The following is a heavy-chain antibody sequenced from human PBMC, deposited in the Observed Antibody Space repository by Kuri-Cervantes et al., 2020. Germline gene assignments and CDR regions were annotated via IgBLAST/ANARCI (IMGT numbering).Heavy chain of an antibody. CDR3: ARSHKYIVVVPAALDY. V-gene: IGHV3-11*04. CDR1: GFTFSDYY. CDR2: ISSSGSTI. J-gene: IGHJ4*02. D-gene: IGHD2-2*01. Sequence: LSLTCAASGFTFSDYYMSWIRQAPGKGLEWVSYISSSGSTIYYADSVKGRFTISRDNAKNSLYLQMNSLRAEDTAVYYCARSHKYIVVVPAALDYWGQGTLVTVSS.